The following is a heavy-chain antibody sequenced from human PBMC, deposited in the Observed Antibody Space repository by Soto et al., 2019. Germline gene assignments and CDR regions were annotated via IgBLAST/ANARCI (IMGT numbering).Heavy chain of an antibody. CDR3: ARDLGIRYYDSSGQVGFDY. V-gene: IGHV3-33*01. CDR2: IWYDGSNK. Sequence: GGSLRLSCAASGFTFSSYGMHWVRQAPGKGLEWVAVIWYDGSNKYYADSVKGRFTISRDNSKNTLYLQMNSLRAEDTAVYYCARDLGIRYYDSSGQVGFDYWGQRTLVTVSS. J-gene: IGHJ4*02. CDR1: GFTFSSYG. D-gene: IGHD3-22*01.